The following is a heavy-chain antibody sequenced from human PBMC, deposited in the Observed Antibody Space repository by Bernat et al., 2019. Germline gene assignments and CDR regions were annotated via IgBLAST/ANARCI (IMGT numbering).Heavy chain of an antibody. CDR2: IKQDGSEN. J-gene: IGHJ3*02. D-gene: IGHD5-24*01. CDR1: GFTFSSYW. V-gene: IGHV3-7*04. CDR3: ARRWLTIASFAFDI. Sequence: DVQLLESGGGLVQPGVSLRLSCAASGFTFSSYWMSWVRQAPGKGLEWVANIKQDGSENYYVDSVKGRFTISRDNAKNSLYLQMNSLRAEDTAVYYCARRWLTIASFAFDIWGQGTMVTVSS.